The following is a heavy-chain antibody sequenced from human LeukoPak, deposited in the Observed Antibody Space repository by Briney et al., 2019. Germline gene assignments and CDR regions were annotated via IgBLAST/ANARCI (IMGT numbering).Heavy chain of an antibody. CDR2: IYYSGSI. CDR3: AVAAAGWFDP. J-gene: IGHJ5*02. D-gene: IGHD6-13*01. Sequence: SETLSLTCTVSGGSISSSSYYWGWIRQPPGKGLEWIGSIYYSGSIYYNPSLKSRVTISVDTSKNQFSLKLSSVTAADTAVYYCAVAAAGWFDPWGQGTLVTVSS. CDR1: GGSISSSSYY. V-gene: IGHV4-39*01.